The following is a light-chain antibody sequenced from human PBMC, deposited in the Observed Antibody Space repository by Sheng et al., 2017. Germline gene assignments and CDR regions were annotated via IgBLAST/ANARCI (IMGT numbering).Light chain of an antibody. V-gene: IGKV1-NL1*01. CDR1: QAIDDW. J-gene: IGKJ2*01. CDR2: AAS. CDR3: QQYFSTPYT. Sequence: DIQMTQSPSTLSASVGDTVTITCRASQAIDDWLAWSQQKPGKAPKLLIYAASTLQSGVPSRFSGSGSGTDYTLTISSLQPEDFATYYCQQYFSTPYTFGQGTKLEIK.